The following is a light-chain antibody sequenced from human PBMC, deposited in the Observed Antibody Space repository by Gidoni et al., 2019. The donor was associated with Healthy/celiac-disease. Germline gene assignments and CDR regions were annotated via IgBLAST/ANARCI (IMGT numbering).Light chain of an antibody. CDR2: LGS. Sequence: DIVVTPSPLSLPVTPGEPASIPCRSSQSLLHSNGYNYLDWYLQKPGQSPQLLIYLGSNRASGVPDRFSGSGSGTDFTLKISRVEAEDVGVYYCMQALQTPMYTFGQGTKLEIK. CDR1: QSLLHSNGYNY. V-gene: IGKV2-28*01. J-gene: IGKJ2*01. CDR3: MQALQTPMYT.